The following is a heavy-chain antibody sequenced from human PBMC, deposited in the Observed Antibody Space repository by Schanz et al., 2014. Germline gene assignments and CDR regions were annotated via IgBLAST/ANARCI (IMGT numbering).Heavy chain of an antibody. V-gene: IGHV1-18*01. CDR3: ARDFSAYVGNYFDY. D-gene: IGHD5-12*01. J-gene: IGHJ4*02. CDR2: ISAYNGNT. CDR1: GGTFSSDT. Sequence: QVHLVQSGAEVKKPGSSVKVSCKASGGTFSSDTFSWVRQAPGQGLEWMGWISAYNGNTNYAQKLQGRVTMTADTSTSTAYMDLRSLRSDDTAVYYCARDFSAYVGNYFDYWGQGTLVTVSS.